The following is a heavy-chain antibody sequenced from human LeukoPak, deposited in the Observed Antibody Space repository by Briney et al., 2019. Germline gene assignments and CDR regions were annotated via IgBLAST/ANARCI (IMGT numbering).Heavy chain of an antibody. Sequence: GGSLRLSCAASGFTFSSYSMNWVRQAPGKGLEWVSYISSSSSTIYYADSVKGRFTISRDNAKNSLYLQMNSLRAEDTAVYYCARRKGHIVVVTAIDYWGQGTLVTVSS. CDR2: ISSSSSTI. CDR1: GFTFSSYS. D-gene: IGHD2-21*02. J-gene: IGHJ4*02. CDR3: ARRKGHIVVVTAIDY. V-gene: IGHV3-48*01.